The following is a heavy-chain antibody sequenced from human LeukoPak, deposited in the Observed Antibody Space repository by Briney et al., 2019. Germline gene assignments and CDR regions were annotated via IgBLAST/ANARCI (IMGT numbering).Heavy chain of an antibody. Sequence: GGSLRLSCAASGFTFSSYEMNWVRQAPGKGLEWVSYISSSGSTIYYADSVKGRFTISRDNAKNSLYLQMNSLRAEDTALYYCAKASTYYDSSGYLGDWGQGTLVTVSS. D-gene: IGHD3-22*01. CDR3: AKASTYYDSSGYLGD. V-gene: IGHV3-48*03. CDR2: ISSSGSTI. J-gene: IGHJ4*02. CDR1: GFTFSSYE.